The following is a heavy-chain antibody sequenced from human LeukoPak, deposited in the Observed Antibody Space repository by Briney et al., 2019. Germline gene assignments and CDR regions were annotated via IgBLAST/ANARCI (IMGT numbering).Heavy chain of an antibody. CDR2: INPNSGGT. J-gene: IGHJ3*02. Sequence: ASVKVSCKASGYTFTGYYMHWVRQAPGQGLEWMGRINPNSGGTNYAQKFQGRVTMTRDTSISTAYMELSTLRSDDTAVYYCATLTYYYDSRGFTGEGAFDIWGQGTMVTVSS. CDR3: ATLTYYYDSRGFTGEGAFDI. V-gene: IGHV1-2*06. CDR1: GYTFTGYY. D-gene: IGHD3-22*01.